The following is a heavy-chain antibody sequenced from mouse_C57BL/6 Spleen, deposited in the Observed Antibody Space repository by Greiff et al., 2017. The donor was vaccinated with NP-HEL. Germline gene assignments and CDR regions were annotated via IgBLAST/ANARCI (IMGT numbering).Heavy chain of an antibody. CDR1: GFSLTSYA. Sequence: VKLVESGPGLVAPSQSLSITCTVSGFSLTSYAISWVRQPPGKGLEWLGVIWTGGGTNYNSALKSRLSISKDNSKSQVFLKMNSLQTDDTARYYCARYDYGDYYAMDYWGQGTSVTVSS. V-gene: IGHV2-9-1*01. CDR3: ARYDYGDYYAMDY. CDR2: IWTGGGT. D-gene: IGHD2-4*01. J-gene: IGHJ4*01.